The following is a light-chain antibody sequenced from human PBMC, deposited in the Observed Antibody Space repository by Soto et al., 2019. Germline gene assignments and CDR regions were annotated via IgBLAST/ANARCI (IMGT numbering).Light chain of an antibody. CDR3: MQTAHLPHT. V-gene: IGKV2-24*01. CDR2: NVS. CDR1: QSLVYSDGNTY. J-gene: IGKJ2*01. Sequence: DVVMTQTPLSSPVTLGQPASISCSSSQSLVYSDGNTYLSWLQQRPGQPPRLLIYNVSNRFSGVPDRFSGSGAGTDFTLTISRVEAEDVAIYSCMQTAHLPHTFGQGTKLEIK.